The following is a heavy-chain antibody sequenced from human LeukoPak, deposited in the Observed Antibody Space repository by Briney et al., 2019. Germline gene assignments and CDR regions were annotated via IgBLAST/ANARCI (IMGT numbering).Heavy chain of an antibody. CDR2: INPNNGGT. CDR3: AITVVENASDI. J-gene: IGHJ3*02. CDR1: GYTFTNYY. Sequence: ASVKVSCKASGYTFTNYYIHWVRQAPGQGLEWMGRINPNNGGTNYAQKFQGSVTMARDTSISTAYMELSGLTSDDTAIYYCAITVVENASDIWGQGTMVIVSS. D-gene: IGHD4-23*01. V-gene: IGHV1-2*06.